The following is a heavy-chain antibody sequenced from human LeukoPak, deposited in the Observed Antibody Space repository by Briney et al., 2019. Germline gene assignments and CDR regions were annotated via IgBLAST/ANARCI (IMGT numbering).Heavy chain of an antibody. CDR3: AKSDWDLFYDY. J-gene: IGHJ4*02. D-gene: IGHD2-21*02. CDR1: RFTFNSYA. V-gene: IGHV3-23*01. CDR2: ISGSGGST. Sequence: GGSLRLSRAASRFTFNSYAMSWVRQAPGKGLEWVSAISGSGGSTYYADSVKGRFTISRDNSKNTLYLQMNSLRAEDTAVYYCAKSDWDLFYDYWGQGTLVTVSS.